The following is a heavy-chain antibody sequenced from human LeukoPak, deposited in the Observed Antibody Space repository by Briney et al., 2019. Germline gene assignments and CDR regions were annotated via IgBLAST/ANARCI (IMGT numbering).Heavy chain of an antibody. D-gene: IGHD6-19*01. V-gene: IGHV4-34*01. CDR1: GASFSDYY. CDR2: INHRGST. CDR3: ARIRHSSGWAFDY. J-gene: IGHJ4*01. Sequence: SETLSLTCGVYGASFSDYYWSWIRQPPGKGLEWISEINHRGSTNYNPSLESRVTISVDTSKKQFSLKVNSVTVADAAVYYCARIRHSSGWAFDYWGHGTLVTVSS.